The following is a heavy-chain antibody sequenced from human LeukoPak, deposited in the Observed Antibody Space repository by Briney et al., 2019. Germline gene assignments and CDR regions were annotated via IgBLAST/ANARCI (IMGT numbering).Heavy chain of an antibody. CDR1: GFTFRSHA. J-gene: IGHJ4*02. D-gene: IGHD3-22*01. Sequence: GGSLRLSCVGSGFTFRSHAMSWVRQAPEKGLEFVSGIYENGGTTYYADSVKGRFTISRDNAKNSLYLQMNSLRAEDTAVYYCARAPSIITTWGQGTLVTVSS. V-gene: IGHV3-23*01. CDR3: ARAPSIITT. CDR2: IYENGGTT.